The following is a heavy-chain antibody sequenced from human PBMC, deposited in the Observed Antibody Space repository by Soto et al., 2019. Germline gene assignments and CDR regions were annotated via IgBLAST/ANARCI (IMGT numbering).Heavy chain of an antibody. J-gene: IGHJ5*02. D-gene: IGHD1-7*01. CDR1: CGSISSYY. Sequence: SETLSLTCTVSCGSISSYYWSWIRQPPGKGLEWIGYIYYSGRTNYNPSLKSRVTISVDTSKNQFSLKLSSVTAADTAVYYCARGYNWNYPGWFDPWGQGTLVTVSS. CDR3: ARGYNWNYPGWFDP. CDR2: IYYSGRT. V-gene: IGHV4-59*01.